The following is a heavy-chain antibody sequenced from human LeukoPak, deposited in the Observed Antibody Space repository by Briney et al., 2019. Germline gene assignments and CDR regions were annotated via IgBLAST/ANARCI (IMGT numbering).Heavy chain of an antibody. Sequence: SETLSLTCAVYGGSFSGYYWSWIRQPPGKGLEWIGEINHRGSTNYNPSLKSRVTISVDTSKNQFSLKLSSETAADTAVYYCARSGAGTGYYYYYGMDVWGQGTTVTVSS. CDR2: INHRGST. D-gene: IGHD6-19*01. V-gene: IGHV4-34*01. J-gene: IGHJ6*02. CDR1: GGSFSGYY. CDR3: ARSGAGTGYYYYYGMDV.